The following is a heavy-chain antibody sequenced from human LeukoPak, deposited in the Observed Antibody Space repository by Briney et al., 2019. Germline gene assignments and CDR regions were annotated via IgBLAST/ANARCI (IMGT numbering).Heavy chain of an antibody. Sequence: GGSLRLPCAVSGFTVSDNYMSWVRQAPGKGLEWVSIIYRGGNAYYADSVRGRFTISRDNSENTLYLHMNDLGVEDTAVYYCARGGDSTSWNWFGPWGQGTLVTVSS. CDR2: IYRGGNA. CDR1: GFTVSDNY. CDR3: ARGGDSTSWNWFGP. D-gene: IGHD6-6*01. V-gene: IGHV3-53*01. J-gene: IGHJ5*02.